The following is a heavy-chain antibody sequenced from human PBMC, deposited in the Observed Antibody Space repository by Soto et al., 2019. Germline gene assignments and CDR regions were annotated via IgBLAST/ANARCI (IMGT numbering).Heavy chain of an antibody. J-gene: IGHJ5*02. Sequence: QVQLQQWGAGLLKPSETLSLTCAVYGGSFSGYYWSWIRQPPGKGLEWIGEINDSGSTKYNPPLKSRATMSVDTSKKQISLKLTSVTAADTAMYYCARDRGYRSGSFGSWGQGVLVTVSS. CDR1: GGSFSGYY. D-gene: IGHD5-18*01. CDR2: INDSGST. V-gene: IGHV4-34*01. CDR3: ARDRGYRSGSFGS.